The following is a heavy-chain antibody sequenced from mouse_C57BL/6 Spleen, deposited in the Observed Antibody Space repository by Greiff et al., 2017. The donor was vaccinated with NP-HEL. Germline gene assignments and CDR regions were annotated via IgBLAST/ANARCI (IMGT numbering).Heavy chain of an antibody. CDR1: GYAFSSYW. V-gene: IGHV1-80*01. CDR2: IYPGDGDT. Sequence: VQLQQSGAELVKPGASVKISCKASGYAFSSYWMNWVKQRPGKGLEWIGQIYPGDGDTNYNGKFKGKATLTADKSSSTAYMQLSSLTSEDSAVYFCARGITTVVGYWYFDVWGTGTTVTVSS. J-gene: IGHJ1*03. CDR3: ARGITTVVGYWYFDV. D-gene: IGHD1-1*01.